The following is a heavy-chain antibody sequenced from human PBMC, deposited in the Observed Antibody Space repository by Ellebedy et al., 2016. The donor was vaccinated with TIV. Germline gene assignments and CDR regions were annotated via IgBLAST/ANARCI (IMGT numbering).Heavy chain of an antibody. V-gene: IGHV4-39*07. J-gene: IGHJ6*02. CDR2: IYYSGST. CDR3: ARVEGMVRGVISYYYGMDV. D-gene: IGHD3-10*01. CDR1: GGSISSYY. Sequence: SETLSLTXTVSGGSISSYYWGWIRQPPGKGLEWIGSIYYSGSTYYNPSLKSRVTISVDTSKNQFSLKLSSVTAADTAVYYCARVEGMVRGVISYYYGMDVWGQGTTVTVSS.